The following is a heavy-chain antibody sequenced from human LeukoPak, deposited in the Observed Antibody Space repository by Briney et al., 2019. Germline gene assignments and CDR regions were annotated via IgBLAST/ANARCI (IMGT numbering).Heavy chain of an antibody. D-gene: IGHD2-21*01. CDR1: GGSFSGYY. J-gene: IGHJ3*02. CDR2: INHSGST. Sequence: SETLSLTCAVYGGSFSGYYWSWIRQPPGKGLEWIGEINHSGSTNYNPSLKSRVTISVDTSKNQFSLKLSSVTAADTAVYSCARAVEGNRGDNAFDIWGQGTMVTVSS. V-gene: IGHV4-34*01. CDR3: ARAVEGNRGDNAFDI.